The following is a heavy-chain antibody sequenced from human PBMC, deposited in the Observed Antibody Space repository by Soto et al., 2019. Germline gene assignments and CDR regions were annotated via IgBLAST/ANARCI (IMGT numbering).Heavy chain of an antibody. CDR2: ISYDGSNK. CDR1: GFTFSSYA. V-gene: IGHV3-30-3*01. D-gene: IGHD2-2*01. Sequence: GGSLRLSCAASGFTFSSYAMHWVRQAPGKGLEWVAVISYDGSNKYYADSVKGRFTISRDNSKNTLYLRMNSQRAEDTAVYYCARDWRRFVVVPAAMRSGFDYWGQGTLVTVSS. CDR3: ARDWRRFVVVPAAMRSGFDY. J-gene: IGHJ4*02.